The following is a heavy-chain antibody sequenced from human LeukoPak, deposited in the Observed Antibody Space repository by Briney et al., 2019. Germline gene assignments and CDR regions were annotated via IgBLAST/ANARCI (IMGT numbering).Heavy chain of an antibody. CDR2: ISYDGSNK. Sequence: GGSLRLSCAASGFTFSSYAMHWVRQAPGKGLEWVAVISYDGSNKYYADSVKGRFTISRDNSKNTLYLQMNSLRAEDTAVYYCAKENGVLRYFDWSVRGQGTLVTVSS. D-gene: IGHD3-9*01. V-gene: IGHV3-30*18. CDR3: AKENGVLRYFDWSV. CDR1: GFTFSSYA. J-gene: IGHJ4*02.